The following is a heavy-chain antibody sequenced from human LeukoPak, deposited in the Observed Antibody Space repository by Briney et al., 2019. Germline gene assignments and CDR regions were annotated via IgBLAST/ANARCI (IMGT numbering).Heavy chain of an antibody. CDR3: AAVGENWPEATTSNPFDY. CDR2: IVVGSGNT. V-gene: IGHV1-58*01. CDR1: GFTFTSSA. J-gene: IGHJ4*02. Sequence: SVKVSCKASGFTFTSSAVQWVRQARGQRLEWIGWIVVGSGNTNYAQKFQERVTITRDMSTSTAYMELSSLRSEDTAVYYCAAVGENWPEATTSNPFDYWGQGTLVTVSS. D-gene: IGHD1-14*01.